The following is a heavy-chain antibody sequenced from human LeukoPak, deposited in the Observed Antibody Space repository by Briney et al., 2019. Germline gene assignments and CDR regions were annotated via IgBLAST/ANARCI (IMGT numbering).Heavy chain of an antibody. D-gene: IGHD7-27*01. CDR2: IYTSGST. J-gene: IGHJ5*02. V-gene: IGHV4-4*09. CDR3: ASLKLGFRWFDP. CDR1: GGSISSYY. Sequence: SETLSLTCTVSGGSISSYYWRWIRQPPGKGLEWIGYIYTSGSTNYNPSLKSRVTISVDTSKNQFSLKLSSVTAADTAVYYCASLKLGFRWFDPWGQGTLVTVSS.